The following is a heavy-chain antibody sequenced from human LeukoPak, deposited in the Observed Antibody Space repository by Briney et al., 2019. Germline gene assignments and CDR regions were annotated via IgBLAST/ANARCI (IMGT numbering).Heavy chain of an antibody. CDR1: GYTFTSYD. CDR3: AREGTYYYDSSGYYHFDY. CDR2: IIPILGIA. D-gene: IGHD3-22*01. V-gene: IGHV1-69*04. Sequence: SVKVSCKASGYTFTSYDINWVRQAPGQGLEWMGRIIPILGIANYAQKFQGRVTITADKSTSTAYMELSSLRSEDTAVYYCAREGTYYYDSSGYYHFDYWGQGTLVTVSS. J-gene: IGHJ4*02.